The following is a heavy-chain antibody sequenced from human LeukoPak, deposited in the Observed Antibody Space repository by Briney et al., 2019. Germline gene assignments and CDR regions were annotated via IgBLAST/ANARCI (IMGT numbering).Heavy chain of an antibody. V-gene: IGHV3-7*01. D-gene: IGHD3-22*01. CDR2: IKEDGSEK. Sequence: GGSLRLSCVASGFSFSRYWMSWVRQAPGKGLEWVANIKEDGSEKYYVDSVKGRFTISGDNAKNSLYLQMNSLRAEDTAVYYCARPYYDSSGWDYMDVWGKGTTVTISS. CDR3: ARPYYDSSGWDYMDV. J-gene: IGHJ6*03. CDR1: GFSFSRYW.